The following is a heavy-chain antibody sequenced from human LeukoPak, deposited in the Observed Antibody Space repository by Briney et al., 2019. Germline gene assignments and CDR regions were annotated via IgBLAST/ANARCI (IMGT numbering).Heavy chain of an antibody. Sequence: ASVKVSCKASGYTFTRSSMHWVRQATGQRLEWMGWINGGNGNTKYSQKFQGRVTFTRDTSASTAHMEVSSLRSEDTAVYYCASGYSGYDYAFDIWGQGTMVTVSS. V-gene: IGHV1-3*01. CDR2: INGGNGNT. D-gene: IGHD5-12*01. CDR3: ASGYSGYDYAFDI. CDR1: GYTFTRSS. J-gene: IGHJ3*02.